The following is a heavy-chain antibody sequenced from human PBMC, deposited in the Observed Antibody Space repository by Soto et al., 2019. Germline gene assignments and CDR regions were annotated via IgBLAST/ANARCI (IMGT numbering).Heavy chain of an antibody. D-gene: IGHD3-10*01. J-gene: IGHJ3*02. CDR3: AHSTDGSGSYDAFDI. Sequence: QITLKESGPPLVKPTQTLTLTCTFSGFSLSTSGVGVGWIRQPPGKALEWLALIFWDEDKRYSPSLKSRLTINKDTSKNPVVLTMTNMDPVDTATYDCAHSTDGSGSYDAFDIRGNGTMVTVSS. CDR1: GFSLSTSGVG. CDR2: IFWDEDK. V-gene: IGHV2-5*02.